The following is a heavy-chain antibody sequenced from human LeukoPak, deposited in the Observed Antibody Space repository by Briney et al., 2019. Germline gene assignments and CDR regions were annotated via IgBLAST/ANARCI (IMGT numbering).Heavy chain of an antibody. CDR2: ISSSGSTI. CDR1: GFTFSDYY. D-gene: IGHD3-22*01. V-gene: IGHV3-11*04. Sequence: PGGSLRLSCAASGFTFSDYYMSWIRQAPGKGLEWVSYISSSGSTIYYADSVKGRFTISRDNAKNSLYLQMNSLRAEDTAVYYCARGGVSYYYDSSGYYFEYWGQGTLVTVSS. J-gene: IGHJ4*02. CDR3: ARGGVSYYYDSSGYYFEY.